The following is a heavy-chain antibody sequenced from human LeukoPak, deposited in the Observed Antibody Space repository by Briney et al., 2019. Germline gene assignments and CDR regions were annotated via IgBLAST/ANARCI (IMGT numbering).Heavy chain of an antibody. CDR3: AKIEGKYQLANVPDH. V-gene: IGHV3-30*02. Sequence: GGSLKLSCAASGFTFSTYGMHWVRQAPGKGLEWVAFIRYDGNNKYYADFVKGRFTISRDNSKNTLYLHMNSPRTEDTAVYYCAKIEGKYQLANVPDHWGQGTLVTVSS. CDR2: IRYDGNNK. D-gene: IGHD2-2*01. J-gene: IGHJ4*02. CDR1: GFTFSTYG.